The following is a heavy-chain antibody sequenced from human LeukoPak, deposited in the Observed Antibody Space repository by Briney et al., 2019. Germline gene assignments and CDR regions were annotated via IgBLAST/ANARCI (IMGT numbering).Heavy chain of an antibody. CDR2: IKQDRSEK. CDR3: ARDTADCSGGSCYSPLGFYYYMDV. D-gene: IGHD2-15*01. J-gene: IGHJ6*03. V-gene: IGHV3-7*01. CDR1: GFTFSSYW. Sequence: GGSLRLSCAASGFTFSSYWMSWVRQAPGKGLEWVANIKQDRSEKYYVDSVKGRFTISRDNATNSLYLQMNSLRAEDTAVYYCARDTADCSGGSCYSPLGFYYYMDVWGKGTTVTVSS.